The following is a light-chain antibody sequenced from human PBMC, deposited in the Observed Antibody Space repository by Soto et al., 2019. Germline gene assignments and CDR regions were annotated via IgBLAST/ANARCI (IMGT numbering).Light chain of an antibody. CDR2: GAS. V-gene: IGKV3-11*01. CDR3: QQRDKWPRT. Sequence: EIVLTQSPATLSLSPGERATLSCRASQSVSSYLAWYQQKPGQAPRLLIYGASNRATDIPGRFSGRGSGTDFTLTISSLESGDSAVYYCQQRDKWPRTFGQGTKLEIK. J-gene: IGKJ2*01. CDR1: QSVSSY.